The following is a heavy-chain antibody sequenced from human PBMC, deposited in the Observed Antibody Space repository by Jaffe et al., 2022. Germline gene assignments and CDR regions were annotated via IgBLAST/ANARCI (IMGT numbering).Heavy chain of an antibody. Sequence: QLQLQESGPGLVKPSETLSLTCTVSGGSISSSSYYWGWIRQPPGKGLEWIGSIYYSGSTYYNPSLKSRVTISVDTSKNQFSLKLSSVTAADTAVYYCARHPRPPGSYYNQIHYYYYMDVWGKGTTVTVSS. CDR2: IYYSGST. D-gene: IGHD3-10*01. CDR1: GGSISSSSYY. CDR3: ARHPRPPGSYYNQIHYYYYMDV. J-gene: IGHJ6*03. V-gene: IGHV4-39*01.